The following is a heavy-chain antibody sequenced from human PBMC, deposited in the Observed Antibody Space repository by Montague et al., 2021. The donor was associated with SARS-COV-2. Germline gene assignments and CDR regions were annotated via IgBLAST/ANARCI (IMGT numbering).Heavy chain of an antibody. CDR2: IYYSGST. V-gene: IGHV4-59*12. Sequence: SETLSLTCTVSGGSITSYYWTWIRQPPGKGLEWVGRIYYSGSTNYNPSLKSRVTISVDTSKNQFSLKLSSVTAADTAIYYCARGLIRGDHGLDVWGQGTTVSVSS. CDR1: GGSITSYY. CDR3: ARGLIRGDHGLDV. D-gene: IGHD3-10*01. J-gene: IGHJ6*02.